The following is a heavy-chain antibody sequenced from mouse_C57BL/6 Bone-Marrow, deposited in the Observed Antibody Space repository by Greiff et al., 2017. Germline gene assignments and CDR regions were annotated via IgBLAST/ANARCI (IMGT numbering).Heavy chain of an antibody. V-gene: IGHV1-59*01. Sequence: QVQLKQPGAELVRPGTSVKLSCKASGYTFTSYWMHWVKQRPGQGLEWIGVIDPSDSYTNYNQKFKGKATLTVDTSSSTAYMQLSSLTSEDSAVYYCARGRGLDYSNPAWFAYWGQGTLVTVSA. CDR2: IDPSDSYT. CDR3: ARGRGLDYSNPAWFAY. CDR1: GYTFTSYW. D-gene: IGHD2-5*01. J-gene: IGHJ3*01.